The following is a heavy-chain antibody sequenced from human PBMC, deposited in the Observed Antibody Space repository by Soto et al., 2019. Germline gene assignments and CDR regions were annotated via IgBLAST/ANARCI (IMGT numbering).Heavy chain of an antibody. D-gene: IGHD3-9*01. CDR2: IIPIFGTA. V-gene: IGHV1-69*01. J-gene: IGHJ4*02. Sequence: SVKVSCKASGGSFISYAIIWVRQAPGQGLEWMGGIIPIFGTANYAQKFQGRVTITADESTSTAYMELSSLRSEDTAVYYCARGHGLRYFDWLLDYWGQGTLVT. CDR3: ARGHGLRYFDWLLDY. CDR1: GGSFISYA.